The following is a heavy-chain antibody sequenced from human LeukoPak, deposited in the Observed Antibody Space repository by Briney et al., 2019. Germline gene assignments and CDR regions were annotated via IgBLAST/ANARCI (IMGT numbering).Heavy chain of an antibody. D-gene: IGHD3-22*01. CDR1: GYTFTGYY. Sequence: ASVKVSCKASGYTFTGYYMHWVRQAPVQGLEWMGWINPNSGGTNYAQKFQGRVTMTRDTSISTAYMELSRLRSDDTAVYYCARSWTPYYYDSSGYYREYFQHWGQGTLVTVSS. CDR2: INPNSGGT. CDR3: ARSWTPYYYDSSGYYREYFQH. V-gene: IGHV1-2*02. J-gene: IGHJ1*01.